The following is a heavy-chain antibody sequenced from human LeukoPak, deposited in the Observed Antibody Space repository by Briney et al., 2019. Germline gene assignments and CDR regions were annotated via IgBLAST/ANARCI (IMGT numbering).Heavy chain of an antibody. D-gene: IGHD4-17*01. CDR1: GFTFSSYE. J-gene: IGHJ4*02. Sequence: GGSLRLSCAASGFTFSSYEMNWVRQAPGKGLEWVSYVSSGGRTIYYADSVKGRCTISRDNAKNSLYLQMHSLRAEDTAVYYCARNRPHPYSHGDYDTLDYWGQGTLVTVSS. CDR3: ARNRPHPYSHGDYDTLDY. CDR2: VSSGGRTI. V-gene: IGHV3-48*03.